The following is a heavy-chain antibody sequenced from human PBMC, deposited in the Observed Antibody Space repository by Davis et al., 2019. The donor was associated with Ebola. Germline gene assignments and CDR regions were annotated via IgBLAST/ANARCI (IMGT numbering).Heavy chain of an antibody. Sequence: ASSVQVSCKASCYTLTSYGISWVRQAPGQGLEWMGWISAYNGNTNYAQKLQGRVNMTTDTSTSTAYMELRSLRSEDTAVYFCARDSGYSSSSGSYWGQGTLVTVSS. CDR1: CYTLTSYG. D-gene: IGHD6-6*01. V-gene: IGHV1-18*01. J-gene: IGHJ4*02. CDR2: ISAYNGNT. CDR3: ARDSGYSSSSGSY.